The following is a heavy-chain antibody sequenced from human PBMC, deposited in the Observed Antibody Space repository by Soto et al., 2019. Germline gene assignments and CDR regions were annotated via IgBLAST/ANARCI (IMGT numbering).Heavy chain of an antibody. Sequence: QVQLQESGPGLVKPSETLSLTGTVSGGSISSYYWSWSRQPPGKGLEWIGHIYYSGSTNYNPSLKSRVTISVDPSKNQFSLKLSSGPASDTAVYYCARVWGGAFDIWGQGTMVTVSS. V-gene: IGHV4-59*01. CDR3: ARVWGGAFDI. D-gene: IGHD3-10*01. J-gene: IGHJ3*02. CDR2: IYYSGST. CDR1: GGSISSYY.